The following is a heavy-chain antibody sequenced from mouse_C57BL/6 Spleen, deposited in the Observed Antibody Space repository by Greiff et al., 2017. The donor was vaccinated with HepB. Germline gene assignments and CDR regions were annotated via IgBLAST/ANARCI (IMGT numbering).Heavy chain of an antibody. CDR1: GFTFSDYG. CDR2: ISSGSSTI. D-gene: IGHD2-1*01. CDR3: ARQIYYGTWFAY. J-gene: IGHJ3*01. V-gene: IGHV5-17*01. Sequence: EVKLMESGGGLVKPGGSLKLSCAASGFTFSDYGMHWVRQAPEKGLEWVAYISSGSSTIYYADTVKGRFTISRDNAKNTLFLQMTSLRSEDTAMYYCARQIYYGTWFAYWGQGTLVTVSA.